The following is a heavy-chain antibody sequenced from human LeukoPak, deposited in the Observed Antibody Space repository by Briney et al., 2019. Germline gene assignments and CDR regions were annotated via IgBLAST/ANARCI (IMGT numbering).Heavy chain of an antibody. D-gene: IGHD2-2*01. CDR2: VTGSSSNT. CDR3: AKDRSSPTSCSNY. CDR1: GXNFSNYA. V-gene: IGHV3-23*01. J-gene: IGHJ4*02. Sequence: PGGSLRLSCAASGXNFSNYAMTWVRQAPGKGLEWVSGVTGSSSNTYYADSVKGRFTISRDNSKNMLYLEMNSLRVEDTAIYYCAKDRSSPTSCSNYWGRGTLVTVSS.